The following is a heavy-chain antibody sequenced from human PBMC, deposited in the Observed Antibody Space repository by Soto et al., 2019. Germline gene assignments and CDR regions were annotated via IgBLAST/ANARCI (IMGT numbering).Heavy chain of an antibody. CDR1: GGTFSSYA. V-gene: IGHV1-69*13. J-gene: IGHJ6*02. Sequence: GASVKVSCKASGGTFSSYAISWVRQAPGQGLEWMGGIIPIFGTANYAQKFQGRVTITADESTSTAYMELSSLRSEDTAVYYCARDFVVVPAAVDYGMDVWGQGTTVTVSS. CDR3: ARDFVVVPAAVDYGMDV. CDR2: IIPIFGTA. D-gene: IGHD2-2*01.